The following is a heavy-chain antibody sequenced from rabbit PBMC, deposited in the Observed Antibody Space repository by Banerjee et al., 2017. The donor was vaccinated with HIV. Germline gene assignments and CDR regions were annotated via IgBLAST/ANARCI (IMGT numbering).Heavy chain of an antibody. V-gene: IGHV1S40*01. CDR2: IVTGSSGST. J-gene: IGHJ4*01. Sequence: QSLEESGGDLVKPGASLTLTCTASGFSFSSSYYMCWVRQAPGKGLEWIACIVTGSSGSTAFASWAKGRCTITKASTTTLSLQMTSLTAAGTATYFCARDGGYNFDDYRYFTLWGQGTLVTVS. D-gene: IGHD2-1*01. CDR1: GFSFSSSYY. CDR3: ARDGGYNFDDYRYFTL.